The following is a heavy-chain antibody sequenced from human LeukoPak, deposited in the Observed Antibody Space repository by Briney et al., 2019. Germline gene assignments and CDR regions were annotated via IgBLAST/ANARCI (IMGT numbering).Heavy chain of an antibody. Sequence: SETLSLTCTVSGGSISSSSYYWGWIRQPPGKGLEWIGSIYYSGSTYYNPSLKSRFTISVDTSKNQFSLKLSSVTAADTAVYYCAGDRQRGIVGATTSELDYWGQGTLVTVSS. J-gene: IGHJ4*02. CDR3: AGDRQRGIVGATTSELDY. D-gene: IGHD1-26*01. CDR2: IYYSGST. V-gene: IGHV4-39*07. CDR1: GGSISSSSYY.